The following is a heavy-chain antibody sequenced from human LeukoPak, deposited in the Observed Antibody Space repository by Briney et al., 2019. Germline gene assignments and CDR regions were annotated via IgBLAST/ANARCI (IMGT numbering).Heavy chain of an antibody. J-gene: IGHJ5*02. D-gene: IGHD6-13*01. CDR3: ARERSAAGVNNWFDP. CDR2: IYSSGIT. V-gene: IGHV4-30-4*08. CDR1: GGSISSGDYY. Sequence: SETLSLTCTVSGGSISSGDYYWSWIRQPPGEGLEWIGYIYSSGITYYIPSLKSRVTISVDRSKNQFSLKLSSVTAADTAVYYCARERSAAGVNNWFDPWGQGTLVTVSS.